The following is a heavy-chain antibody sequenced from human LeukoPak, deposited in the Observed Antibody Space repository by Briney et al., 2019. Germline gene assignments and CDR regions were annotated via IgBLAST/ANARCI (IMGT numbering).Heavy chain of an antibody. CDR2: IYNSENT. CDR1: GGSINSYY. V-gene: IGHV4-59*08. J-gene: IGHJ3*02. Sequence: SETLSLTCTVSGGSINSYYWSWIRQPPGKGLEWIGYIYNSENTNYTPSLKSRVTISADTSKKQFSLKVSSVTAADTAVYFCARRLRIEGATRRGDGFDIWGQGTMVTVSS. CDR3: ARRLRIEGATRRGDGFDI. D-gene: IGHD1-26*01.